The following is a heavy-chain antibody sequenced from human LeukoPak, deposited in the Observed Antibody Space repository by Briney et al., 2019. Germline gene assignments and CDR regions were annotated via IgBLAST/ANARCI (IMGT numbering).Heavy chain of an antibody. CDR3: ARDQYGILDAFDI. CDR2: IYYSGNT. V-gene: IGHV4-30-4*01. D-gene: IGHD4-17*01. Sequence: SETLSLTCTVSGGSISSGDYYWSWIRQPPGKGLEWIGYIYYSGNTYYNPSLKSRVTMSVDTSKNQFSLKLSSVTAADTAVYYCARDQYGILDAFDIWGQGTMVTVSS. CDR1: GGSISSGDYY. J-gene: IGHJ3*02.